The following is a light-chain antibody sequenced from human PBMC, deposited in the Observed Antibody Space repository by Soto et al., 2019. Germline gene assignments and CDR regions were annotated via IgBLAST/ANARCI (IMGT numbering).Light chain of an antibody. Sequence: QSVLTQPPSVSGAPGQRVTISCTGSSSNIGAGYDVHWYQQLPGTAPKLLIYGNSNRPSGVPDRFSGSKSGTSASLAITGRQGEDEADYYFQSYDSSRSGVVVGGGTTFTV. CDR3: QSYDSSRSGVV. CDR2: GNS. J-gene: IGLJ2*01. CDR1: SSNIGAGYD. V-gene: IGLV1-40*01.